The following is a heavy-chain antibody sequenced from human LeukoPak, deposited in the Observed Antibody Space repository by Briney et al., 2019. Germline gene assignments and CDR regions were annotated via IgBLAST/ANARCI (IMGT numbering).Heavy chain of an antibody. D-gene: IGHD6-19*01. CDR3: ARSPYSSGWPTDY. CDR2: INPIFGTA. V-gene: IGHV1-69*13. J-gene: IGHJ4*02. Sequence: SVKVSCKASGGTFSSYAISWVRQAPGQGLEWMGGINPIFGTANYAQKFQGRVTITADESTSTAYMELSSLRSEDTAVYYCARSPYSSGWPTDYWGQGTLVTVSS. CDR1: GGTFSSYA.